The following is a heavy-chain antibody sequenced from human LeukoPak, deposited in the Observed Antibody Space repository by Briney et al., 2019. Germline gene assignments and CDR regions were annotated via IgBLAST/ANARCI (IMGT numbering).Heavy chain of an antibody. CDR3: ARGTETSWFDP. V-gene: IGHV4-34*01. Sequence: SETLSLTCAVYGGSFSGYYWSWIRQPPGKGLEWIGEINHSGSTNYNPSLKSRVTISVDTSKNQFSLKLSSVTAADTAVYYCARGTETSWFDPWGQGTLVTVSS. CDR1: GGSFSGYY. CDR2: INHSGST. J-gene: IGHJ5*02.